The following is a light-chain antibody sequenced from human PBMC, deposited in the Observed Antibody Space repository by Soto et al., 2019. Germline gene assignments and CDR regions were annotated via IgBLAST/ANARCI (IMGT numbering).Light chain of an antibody. CDR1: QSVSIL. CDR2: GAT. Sequence: EVGMTLSAATLSVYPGERASLSCRASQSVSILLAWYQQKPGQAPRLLIHGATTRATGIPARFSGSGSGTEFTLTISSLQSEDFAVYYCQEYNNWPRTFGQRSKVDIK. V-gene: IGKV3-15*01. CDR3: QEYNNWPRT. J-gene: IGKJ1*01.